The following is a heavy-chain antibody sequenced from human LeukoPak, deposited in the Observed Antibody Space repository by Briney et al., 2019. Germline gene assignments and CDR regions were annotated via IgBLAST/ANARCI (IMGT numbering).Heavy chain of an antibody. V-gene: IGHV4-34*01. CDR3: ARGIGYSYGPLGY. CDR2: INHSGST. J-gene: IGHJ4*02. CDR1: GGSFSGYY. Sequence: PSETLSLTCAVYGGSFSGYYWSWIRQPPGKGLEWIGEINHSGSTNYNPSLKSRVTISVDTSKNQFSLKLSSVTAADTAVYYCARGIGYSYGPLGYWGQGTLVTVSS. D-gene: IGHD5-18*01.